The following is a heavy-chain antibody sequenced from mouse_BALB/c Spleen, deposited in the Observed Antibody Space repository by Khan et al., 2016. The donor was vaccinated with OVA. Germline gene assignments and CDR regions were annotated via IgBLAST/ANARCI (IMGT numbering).Heavy chain of an antibody. CDR2: ISSGGDYT. J-gene: IGHJ3*01. Sequence: EVQLVESGGDLVRPGGSLKLSCAASGFSFSSYSMSWVRQTPDKRLEWVATISSGGDYTYYPDSVKGRFTISRDNAKNTLYLHMSSLKSEDTAIYYCASHLTGSIAEWGQGTLVTVSA. CDR1: GFSFSSYS. CDR3: ASHLTGSIAE. V-gene: IGHV5-6*01. D-gene: IGHD4-1*01.